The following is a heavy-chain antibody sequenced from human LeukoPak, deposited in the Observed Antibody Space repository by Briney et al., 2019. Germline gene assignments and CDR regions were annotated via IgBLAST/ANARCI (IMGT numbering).Heavy chain of an antibody. CDR2: SSWIGGST. J-gene: IGHJ4*02. V-gene: IGHV3-43D*03. CDR1: GFTFDDYA. D-gene: IGHD7-27*01. CDR3: VRSRAASLGYFDY. Sequence: PGGSLRLSCAVSGFTFDDYALHWVRQVPGKGLEWLAFSSWIGGSTDYVDSVKGRFSISRDNIKNSLYLEMNSLRPEDTALYYCVRSRAASLGYFDYWGQGTLVTVSS.